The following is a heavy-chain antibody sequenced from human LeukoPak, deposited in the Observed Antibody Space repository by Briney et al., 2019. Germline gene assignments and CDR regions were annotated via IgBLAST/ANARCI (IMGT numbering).Heavy chain of an antibody. D-gene: IGHD3-10*01. CDR3: ARASGSGSYYAN. CDR2: ISSSTIYA. J-gene: IGHJ4*02. Sequence: PGGSLRLSCAASGFTFSDYYMNWIRQAPGKGLGWVSYISSSTIYANYADSVKGRFTISRDNAKNSLYLQMNSLRAEDTAVYYCARASGSGSYYANWGQGTLVTVSS. V-gene: IGHV3-11*05. CDR1: GFTFSDYY.